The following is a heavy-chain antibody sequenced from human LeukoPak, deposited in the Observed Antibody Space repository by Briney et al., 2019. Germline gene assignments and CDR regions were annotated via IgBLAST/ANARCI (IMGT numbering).Heavy chain of an antibody. D-gene: IGHD1-26*01. J-gene: IGHJ4*02. CDR1: GFTFSSYA. CDR3: AKLWSGSYSLHFDY. V-gene: IGHV3-23*01. CDR2: ISGSGGST. Sequence: GGSLRLSCTASGFTFSSYAMSWVRQAPGKGLEWVSAISGSGGSTYYADSVKGRFTISRDNSKNTLYLQMNSLRAEDTAVYYCAKLWSGSYSLHFDYWGQGTLVTVSS.